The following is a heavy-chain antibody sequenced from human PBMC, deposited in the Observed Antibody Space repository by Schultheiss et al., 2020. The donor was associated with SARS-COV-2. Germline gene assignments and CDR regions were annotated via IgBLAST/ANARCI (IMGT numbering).Heavy chain of an antibody. Sequence: SETLSLTCTVSGGSISSSSYYWGWIRQPPGKGLEWIGSIYYSGSTFYNPSLKSRITISVDTSKNQFSLKLSSVTAADTAVYYCASYDSSGYCRWGQGTLVTVSS. CDR3: ASYDSSGYCR. CDR2: IYYSGST. D-gene: IGHD3-22*01. V-gene: IGHV4-39*01. J-gene: IGHJ4*02. CDR1: GGSISSSSYY.